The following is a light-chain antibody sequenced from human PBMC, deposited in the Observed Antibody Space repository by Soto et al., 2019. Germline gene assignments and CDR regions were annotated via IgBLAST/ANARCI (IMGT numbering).Light chain of an antibody. Sequence: EIQRAQSPSSLSSSVGDIVTITFRASQSISSYLNWYQQKPGKAPKLLIYAASSLQSGVPSRFSGSGSGTDFTLTISSLQPEDFATYYCQKSYSTPWTFGQGTKVDI. V-gene: IGKV1-39*01. J-gene: IGKJ1*01. CDR3: QKSYSTPWT. CDR1: QSISSY. CDR2: AAS.